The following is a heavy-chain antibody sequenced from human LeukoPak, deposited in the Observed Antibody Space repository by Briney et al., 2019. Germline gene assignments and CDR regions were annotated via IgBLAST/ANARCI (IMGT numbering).Heavy chain of an antibody. CDR3: ARNYVTFGTGSDY. J-gene: IGHJ4*02. V-gene: IGHV3-21*01. CDR2: ISSSSSYI. D-gene: IGHD3/OR15-3a*01. Sequence: GGSLRLSCAASGFIFSSYSMNWVRQAPGKGLEWVSFISSSSSYIYYADSVKGRFTISRDNAKNSLYLQMNSLRAEDTAVYYCARNYVTFGTGSDYWGQGTLVTVSS. CDR1: GFIFSSYS.